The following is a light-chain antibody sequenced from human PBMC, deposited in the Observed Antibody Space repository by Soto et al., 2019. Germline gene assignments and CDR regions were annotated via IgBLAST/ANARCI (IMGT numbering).Light chain of an antibody. Sequence: DIVLTQSTATLSLSPGERATLCWKASQSFSSSYLAWYQQKPGQAPRLLIYAASSRATGIPDRFSGSVSGTDFTLTISRLEPEDFAVYYCQQYGSSPRITFGPGTKVDIK. J-gene: IGKJ3*01. CDR1: QSFSSSY. CDR2: AAS. V-gene: IGKV3-20*01. CDR3: QQYGSSPRIT.